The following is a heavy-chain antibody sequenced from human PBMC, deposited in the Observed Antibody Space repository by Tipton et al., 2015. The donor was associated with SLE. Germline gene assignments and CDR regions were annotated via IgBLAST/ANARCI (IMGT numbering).Heavy chain of an antibody. D-gene: IGHD3-3*01. CDR2: IKSKTDGGTT. Sequence: SLRLSCAASGFTFSNAWMSWVRQAPGKGLEWVGRIKSKTDGGTTDYAAPVKGRFTISRDDSKNTLYLQMNSLKTEDTAVYYCARDGDYDFWSGYPWGQGTLVTVSS. V-gene: IGHV3-15*01. J-gene: IGHJ5*02. CDR1: GFTFSNAW. CDR3: ARDGDYDFWSGYP.